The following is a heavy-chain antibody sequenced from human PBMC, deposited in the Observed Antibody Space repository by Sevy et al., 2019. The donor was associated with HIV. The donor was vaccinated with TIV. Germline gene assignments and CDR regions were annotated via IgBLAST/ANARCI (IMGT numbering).Heavy chain of an antibody. D-gene: IGHD2-8*01. Sequence: GGSLRLSCAASGFTVSSNYMSWVRQAPGKGLERVSVIYSGGSTYYADSVKGRFTISRDNSKNTLYLQMNSLRAEDTAVYYCARNGDYYYYGMDVWGQGTTVTVSS. CDR2: IYSGGST. CDR3: ARNGDYYYYGMDV. V-gene: IGHV3-53*01. CDR1: GFTVSSNY. J-gene: IGHJ6*02.